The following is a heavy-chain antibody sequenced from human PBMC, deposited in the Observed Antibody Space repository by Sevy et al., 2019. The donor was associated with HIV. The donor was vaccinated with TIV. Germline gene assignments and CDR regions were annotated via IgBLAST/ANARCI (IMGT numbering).Heavy chain of an antibody. D-gene: IGHD2-8*01. CDR3: AREGCTKPHDY. CDR2: LSFGCGEI. Sequence: GGSLRLSCAASGFTFSKYSMSWVRQPPGKGLEWVSTLSFGCGEINYADSVKGRFTISRHNSKSSVYLQMNNLRPEDTAVYYCAREGCTKPHDYWGQGTLVTVS. J-gene: IGHJ4*02. CDR1: GFTFSKYS. V-gene: IGHV3-23*01.